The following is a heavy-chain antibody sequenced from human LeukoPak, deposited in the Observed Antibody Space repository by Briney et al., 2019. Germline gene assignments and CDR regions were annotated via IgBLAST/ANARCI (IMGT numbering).Heavy chain of an antibody. D-gene: IGHD6-13*01. J-gene: IGHJ4*02. CDR2: IYSGGST. CDR1: GFTVSSNY. CDR3: ARDKAPPYSSSWYSFDY. V-gene: IGHV3-53*04. Sequence: GGSLRLSCAASGFTVSSNYMSWVRQAPGKGLEWVSVIYSGGSTYYADSVKGRFTISRHNSKNTLYLQMNSLRAEDTAVYYCARDKAPPYSSSWYSFDYWGQGTLVTVSS.